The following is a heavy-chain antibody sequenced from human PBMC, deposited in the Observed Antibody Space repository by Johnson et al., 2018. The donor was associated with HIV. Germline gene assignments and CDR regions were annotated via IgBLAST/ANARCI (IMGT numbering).Heavy chain of an antibody. CDR3: ARGRSSSSTAAFDI. D-gene: IGHD6-6*01. CDR1: GFTFSSHW. V-gene: IGHV3-7*01. Sequence: VQLVESGGGLVQPGGSLRLSCAVSGFTFSSHWMTWVRQAPGKGLEWVANIKEDGSNKYYADSVKGRFTISRDNSKNSLSLQMKSLRGEDTAVYSCARGRSSSSTAAFDIWGQGTMVTVSS. J-gene: IGHJ3*02. CDR2: IKEDGSNK.